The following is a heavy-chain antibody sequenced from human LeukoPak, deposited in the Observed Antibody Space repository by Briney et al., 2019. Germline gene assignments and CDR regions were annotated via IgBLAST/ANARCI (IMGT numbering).Heavy chain of an antibody. D-gene: IGHD6-19*01. CDR1: GFTFSSYG. Sequence: PGRSLRLSCAASGFTFSSYGMHWVRQAPGKGLEWVAVIWYDGSNKYYADSVKGRFTISRDNSKNTLYLQMNSLRAEDTAVYYCAKDQEIVAGIRNWFDPWGQGTLVTVSS. V-gene: IGHV3-33*06. CDR3: AKDQEIVAGIRNWFDP. J-gene: IGHJ5*02. CDR2: IWYDGSNK.